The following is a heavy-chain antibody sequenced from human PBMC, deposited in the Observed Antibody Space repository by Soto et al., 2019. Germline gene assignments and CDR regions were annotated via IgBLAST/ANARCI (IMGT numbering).Heavy chain of an antibody. D-gene: IGHD4-17*01. CDR1: GFSLRNSGVG. J-gene: IGHJ4*02. CDR2: IYLDDDK. CDR3: AHLTTGGFYFDY. V-gene: IGHV2-5*02. Sequence: QITLKESGPTLVKPTQTLTLTCTFSGFSLRNSGVGVGWIRQPPGKALELLALIYLDDDKRYSQSLKSRLTITKDTSKNQVVLTMTNMDPVDTATYYCAHLTTGGFYFDYCGQGTLVTVSS.